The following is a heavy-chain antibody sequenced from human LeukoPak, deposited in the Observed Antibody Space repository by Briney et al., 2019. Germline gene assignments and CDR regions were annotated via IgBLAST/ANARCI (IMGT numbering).Heavy chain of an antibody. V-gene: IGHV3-30-3*01. CDR2: ISYDGSNK. J-gene: IGHJ6*02. D-gene: IGHD4/OR15-4a*01. CDR3: ARLQPFDYHGVDV. CDR1: GFTFSSYA. Sequence: PGGSLRLSCAASGFTFSSYAMHWVRQAPGKGLEWVAVISYDGSNKYYADSVKGRFTISRDNSKNTLYLQMNSLRAEDTAVYYCARLQPFDYHGVDVWGQGTTVTVFS.